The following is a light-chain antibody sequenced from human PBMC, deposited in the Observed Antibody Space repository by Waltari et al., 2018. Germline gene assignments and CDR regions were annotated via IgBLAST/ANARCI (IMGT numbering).Light chain of an antibody. V-gene: IGKV2-28*01. Sequence: DIVMTQFPVSLPVTPGEPASIPCRSSQSLLHSNGNNYLDWYLQKQGQSPQLLIYLGSHRASGVPDRFSGSGAGTDFTLKISRVEAEDVGVYYCMQSLQALWTFGPGTKVEFK. CDR2: LGS. CDR3: MQSLQALWT. CDR1: QSLLHSNGNNY. J-gene: IGKJ1*01.